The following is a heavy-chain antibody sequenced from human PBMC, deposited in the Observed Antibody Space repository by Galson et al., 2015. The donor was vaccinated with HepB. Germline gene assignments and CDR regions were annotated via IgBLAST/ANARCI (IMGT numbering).Heavy chain of an antibody. D-gene: IGHD3-16*01. Sequence: SLRLSCAASGFTFSSYAMHWVRQAPGKGLEWVAVISYDGSNKYYADSVKGRFTISGDNSKNTLYLQMNSLRAEDTAVYYCASAVLGLAATDYWGQGTLVTVSS. CDR3: ASAVLGLAATDY. J-gene: IGHJ4*02. CDR1: GFTFSSYA. CDR2: ISYDGSNK. V-gene: IGHV3-30*04.